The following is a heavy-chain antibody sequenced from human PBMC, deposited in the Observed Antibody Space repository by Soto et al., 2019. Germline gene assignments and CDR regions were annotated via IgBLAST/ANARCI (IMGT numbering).Heavy chain of an antibody. J-gene: IGHJ5*02. CDR3: GRDLGVGWFDP. V-gene: IGHV1-18*01. CDR2: INVYNGNT. Sequence: QVQLVQSGAEVKKPGASVKVSCKTSGYTFTSYSISWVRQAPGQGLEWMGWINVYNGNTKYAQNLQGRVTMTTDTATSTAYMKMRRLRSDDTHEYYCGRDLGVGWFDPWGQGTLVTVST. CDR1: GYTFTSYS. D-gene: IGHD7-27*01.